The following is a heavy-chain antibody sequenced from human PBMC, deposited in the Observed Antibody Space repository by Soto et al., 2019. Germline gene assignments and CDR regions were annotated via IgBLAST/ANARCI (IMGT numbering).Heavy chain of an antibody. J-gene: IGHJ6*02. CDR2: INSDGSST. CDR3: ARDRSYSLDV. V-gene: IGHV3-74*01. CDR1: GSTFSNDW. Sequence: EVQLVESGGGLLQPGGSLRLSCAVSGSTFSNDWMHWVRQAPGKGLVWVSHINSDGSSTNYADFVKGRFTIARDNAKNTVYLQMNSLRADDTAVYSCARDRSYSLDVWGQGTTVTVSS.